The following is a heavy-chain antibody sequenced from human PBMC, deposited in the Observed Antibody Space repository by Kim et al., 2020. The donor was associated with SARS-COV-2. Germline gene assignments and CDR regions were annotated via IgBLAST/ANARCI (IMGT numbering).Heavy chain of an antibody. V-gene: IGHV4-31*02. CDR3: ARVRTTMIVVVMYFDY. Sequence: SETLSLTWTVSGGSISSGGYYWSWIRQHPGKGLEWIGYIYYSGSTYYNPSLKSRVTISVDTSKNQFSLKLSSVTAADTAVYYCARVRTTMIVVVMYFDYWGQGTLVTVSS. CDR1: GGSISSGGYY. J-gene: IGHJ4*02. CDR2: IYYSGST. D-gene: IGHD3-22*01.